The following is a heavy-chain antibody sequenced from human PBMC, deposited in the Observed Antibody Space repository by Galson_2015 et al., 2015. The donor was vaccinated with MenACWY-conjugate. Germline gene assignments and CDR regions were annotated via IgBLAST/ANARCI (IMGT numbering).Heavy chain of an antibody. CDR3: AKDPARYFDWLFDY. D-gene: IGHD3-9*01. J-gene: IGHJ4*02. V-gene: IGHV3-23*01. CDR2: ISGSGGST. CDR1: GFTFSSYA. Sequence: SLRLSCAASGFTFSSYAMSWVRQAPGKGLEWVSAISGSGGSTYYADSVKGRFTISRDNSKNTLYLRMNSLRAEDTAVYYCAKDPARYFDWLFDYWGQGTMVTVSS.